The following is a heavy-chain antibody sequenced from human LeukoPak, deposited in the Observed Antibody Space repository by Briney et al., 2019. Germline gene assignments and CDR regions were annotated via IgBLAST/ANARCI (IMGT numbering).Heavy chain of an antibody. CDR2: IIPILGIA. Sequence: ASVKVSCKASGGTFSCYAVSWVRQAPGQGLEWMGRIIPILGIANYAQKFQGRVTITADKSTSTAYMELSSLRSEDTAVYYCARESTGYYTGYFDLWGRGTLVTVSS. J-gene: IGHJ2*01. CDR1: GGTFSCYA. D-gene: IGHD3/OR15-3a*01. CDR3: ARESTGYYTGYFDL. V-gene: IGHV1-69*04.